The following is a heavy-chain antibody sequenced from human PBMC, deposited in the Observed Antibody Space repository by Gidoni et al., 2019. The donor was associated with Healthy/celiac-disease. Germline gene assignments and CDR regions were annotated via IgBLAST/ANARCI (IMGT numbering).Heavy chain of an antibody. CDR1: GGSISSYY. Sequence: QVQLQESGPGLVKPSETLSLTCTVSGGSISSYYWSWIRTPPGKGLEWIGYIYSSGSTNYNPSLKSRVTISVDTSKNQFSLKLSSVNAADTAVYSCAREGVGSGSYFWDAYKNPDYYYYYGMDVWGQGTTVTVSS. V-gene: IGHV4-59*01. CDR3: AREGVGSGSYFWDAYKNPDYYYYYGMDV. D-gene: IGHD3-10*01. J-gene: IGHJ6*02. CDR2: IYSSGST.